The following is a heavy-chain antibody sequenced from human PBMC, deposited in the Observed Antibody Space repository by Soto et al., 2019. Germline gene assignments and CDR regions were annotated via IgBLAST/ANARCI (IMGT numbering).Heavy chain of an antibody. CDR1: GFTFSSYS. V-gene: IGHV3-21*01. CDR3: ARDGDYYDSSGYHRWFDY. D-gene: IGHD3-22*01. CDR2: ISSSSSYI. Sequence: EVQLVESGGGLVKPGGSLRLSCAASGFTFSSYSMNWVRQAPGKGLEWVSSISSSSSYIYYADSVKGRFTISRDNAKNSLYLQMNSLRAEDTAVYYCARDGDYYDSSGYHRWFDYWGQGTLVTVSS. J-gene: IGHJ4*02.